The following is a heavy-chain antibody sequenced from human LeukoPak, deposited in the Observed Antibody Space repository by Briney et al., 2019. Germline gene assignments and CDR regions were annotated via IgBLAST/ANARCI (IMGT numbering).Heavy chain of an antibody. CDR2: IIPIFGTA. CDR3: ARGRGSGSYTFDY. J-gene: IGHJ4*02. V-gene: IGHV1-69*13. D-gene: IGHD3-10*01. CDR1: GGTFISYA. Sequence: ASVKVSCKASGGTFISYAISWVRQAPGQGLEWMGGIIPIFGTANYAQKFQGRVTITADESTSTAYLELSSLRSEDTAVYYCARGRGSGSYTFDYWGQGTLVTVSS.